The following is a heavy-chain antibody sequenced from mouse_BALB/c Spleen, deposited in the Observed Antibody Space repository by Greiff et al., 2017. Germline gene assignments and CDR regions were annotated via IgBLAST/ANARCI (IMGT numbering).Heavy chain of an antibody. D-gene: IGHD2-4*01. CDR1: GYTFPSYT. CDR2: INPSSGYT. V-gene: IGHV1-4*01. CDR3: AKYDYEGWFAY. J-gene: IGHJ3*01. Sequence: QVQLQQSGAELARPGASVKMSCKASGYTFPSYTMDWVKQRPGQGLEWIGYINPSSGYTNYNQKFKDKATLTADKSSSTAYMQLSSLTSEDSAVYYCAKYDYEGWFAYWGQGTLVTVSA.